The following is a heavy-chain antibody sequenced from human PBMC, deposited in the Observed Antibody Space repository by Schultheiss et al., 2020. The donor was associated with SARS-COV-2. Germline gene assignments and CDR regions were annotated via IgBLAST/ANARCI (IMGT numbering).Heavy chain of an antibody. V-gene: IGHV1-2*02. Sequence: ASVKVSCKASGYPFISSYIHWVRQATGQGLEWMGWMNPNSGGTNYAQKFQGRVTMTRDTSISTAYMELTRLTSDDTAMYYCARVPWDQDYWGQGTLVTVSS. CDR3: ARVPWDQDY. CDR1: GYPFISSY. CDR2: MNPNSGGT. J-gene: IGHJ4*02. D-gene: IGHD1-26*01.